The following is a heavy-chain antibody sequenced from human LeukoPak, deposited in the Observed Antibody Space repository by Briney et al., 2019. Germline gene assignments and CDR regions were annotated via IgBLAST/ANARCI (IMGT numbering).Heavy chain of an antibody. Sequence: GGSLRLSCAASGFTFSSYWMSWVRQAPGKGLEWVANIKQDGSEKYYVDSVKGRFTISRDNAKNSLYLQMNSLRAEDTAVYYCAKDSIKYGSGSYYSSDWGQGTLVTVSS. D-gene: IGHD3-10*01. J-gene: IGHJ4*02. V-gene: IGHV3-7*05. CDR2: IKQDGSEK. CDR1: GFTFSSYW. CDR3: AKDSIKYGSGSYYSSD.